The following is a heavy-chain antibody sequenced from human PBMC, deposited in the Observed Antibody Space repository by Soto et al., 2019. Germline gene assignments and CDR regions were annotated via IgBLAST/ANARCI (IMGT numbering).Heavy chain of an antibody. CDR3: ARGGSSSWPDYYYGMDV. Sequence: QVQLVQSGAEVKKPGSSVKVSCKASGGTFSSYAISWVRQAPGQGLEWMGGIIPIFGTANYAQKFRGRVTITADESTSTAYMELSSLRSEDTAVYYCARGGSSSWPDYYYGMDVWGQGTTVTVSS. V-gene: IGHV1-69*12. CDR2: IIPIFGTA. J-gene: IGHJ6*02. D-gene: IGHD6-13*01. CDR1: GGTFSSYA.